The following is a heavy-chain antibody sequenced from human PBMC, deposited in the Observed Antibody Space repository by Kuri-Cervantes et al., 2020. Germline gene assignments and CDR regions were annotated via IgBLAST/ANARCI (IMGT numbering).Heavy chain of an antibody. CDR3: ARHPIVSDGANWFDP. CDR1: GGSISSHY. Sequence: GSLRLSCTVSGGSISSHYWSWLRHPAGERLEWIGRLYTRGTTTYNPSLKSRVTISLDRSMNQFSLKLRSVTAADTAVYYCARHPIVSDGANWFDPWGQGTLVTVSS. V-gene: IGHV4-4*07. CDR2: LYTRGTT. D-gene: IGHD2/OR15-2a*01. J-gene: IGHJ5*02.